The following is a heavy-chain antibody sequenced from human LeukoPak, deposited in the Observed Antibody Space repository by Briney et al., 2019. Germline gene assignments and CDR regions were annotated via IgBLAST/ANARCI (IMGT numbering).Heavy chain of an antibody. CDR2: IYHSGST. J-gene: IGHJ3*02. V-gene: IGHV4-4*02. CDR1: GGSISSSNW. Sequence: SETLSLTCAVSGGSISSSNWWSWVRQPPGKGLEWIGEIYHSGSTNYNPSLQSRVTISVDTSKNQFSLKLSSVTAADTAVYYCARGRFRDYGDFLDAFDIWGQGTMVTVSS. D-gene: IGHD4-17*01. CDR3: ARGRFRDYGDFLDAFDI.